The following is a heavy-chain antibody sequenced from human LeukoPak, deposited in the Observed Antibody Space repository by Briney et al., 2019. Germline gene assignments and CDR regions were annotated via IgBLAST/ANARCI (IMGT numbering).Heavy chain of an antibody. CDR1: GGSFSGYY. V-gene: IGHV4-34*01. CDR3: ARVRSSSWHPFVY. J-gene: IGHJ4*02. CDR2: INHSRST. Sequence: SETLSLTCAVHGGSFSGYYWSWVRQPPRKGLEWIGEINHSRSTNYNPSLKSRVTISVDTSKNQFPLKLGSVTAADTAVCYCARVRSSSWHPFVYWGQGTLVTVSS. D-gene: IGHD6-13*01.